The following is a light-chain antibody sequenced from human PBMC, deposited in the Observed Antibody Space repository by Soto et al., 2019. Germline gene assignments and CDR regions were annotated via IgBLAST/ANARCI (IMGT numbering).Light chain of an antibody. CDR2: KDD. V-gene: IGLV1-44*01. CDR1: ISNIGGHG. J-gene: IGLJ1*01. Sequence: QSVLTQPLSVSGAPGQRVSISCSGGISNIGGHGVNWYQHLPGTAPNLVVYKDDQRPSGVPGRFSGSKYGTSASLAISGLQSEDEAEYYCATWDVRLNGSVFGSGTKLTVL. CDR3: ATWDVRLNGSV.